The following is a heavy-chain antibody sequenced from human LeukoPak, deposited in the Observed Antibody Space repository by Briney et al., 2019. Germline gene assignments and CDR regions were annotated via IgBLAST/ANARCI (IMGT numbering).Heavy chain of an antibody. D-gene: IGHD3-10*01. V-gene: IGHV3-23*01. CDR2: ISGSGGST. CDR1: GFTFSSFA. J-gene: IGHJ5*02. CDR3: AKLMVRGVISDNWFDP. Sequence: AGGSLRLSCAASGFTFSSFAMSCVPQAPGKGLEGVSAISGSGGSTYFADSVKGRFTISRDNSKNTLYLQMNSLRAEDTAVYYCAKLMVRGVISDNWFDPWGQGTLVTVSS.